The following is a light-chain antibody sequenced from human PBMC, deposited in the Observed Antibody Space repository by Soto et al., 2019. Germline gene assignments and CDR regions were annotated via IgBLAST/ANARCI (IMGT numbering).Light chain of an antibody. Sequence: EILMTQSPATLSVSPGERATVSCRASQSVSSNLAWYQQKPGQAPRLLIYGASTRATGIPARFSGSGSGTDFTLTISSLEPEDSAVYYCQQRHMWPITFGQGTRLEIK. CDR3: QQRHMWPIT. CDR1: QSVSSN. V-gene: IGKV3-15*01. J-gene: IGKJ5*01. CDR2: GAS.